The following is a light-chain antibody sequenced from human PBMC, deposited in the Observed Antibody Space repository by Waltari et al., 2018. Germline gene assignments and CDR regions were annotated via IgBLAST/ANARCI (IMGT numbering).Light chain of an antibody. V-gene: IGLV3-21*04. CDR3: QVWVSGQEV. CDR2: YNS. CDR1: NIGTNS. J-gene: IGLJ3*02. Sequence: YVLTQAPSVSVAPGQTARVTCGGYNIGTNSVHWYQQKPGQAPALVLSYNSDRPSGIPGRFSGSNSENTATLTISRVEAGDEADYYCQVWVSGQEVFGGGTKLTVL.